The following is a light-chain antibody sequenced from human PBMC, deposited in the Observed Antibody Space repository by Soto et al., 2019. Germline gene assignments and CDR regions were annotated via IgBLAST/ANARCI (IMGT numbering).Light chain of an antibody. V-gene: IGKV1-5*01. CDR2: AAS. J-gene: IGKJ1*01. Sequence: DIQMTQSPSTLSASVGDRVTITCRASQSISSWLAWYQQKPGKAPKLLIYAASSLQSGVPSRFSGSGSGTEFTLTISGLQSDDFAVYYCQEYDNWPPWTFGQGTKVDIK. CDR3: QEYDNWPPWT. CDR1: QSISSW.